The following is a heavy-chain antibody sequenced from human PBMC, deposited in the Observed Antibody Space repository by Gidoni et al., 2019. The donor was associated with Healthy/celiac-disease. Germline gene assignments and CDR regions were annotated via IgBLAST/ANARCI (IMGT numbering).Heavy chain of an antibody. Sequence: EVQLVESGGGLVKPGGSLRLSCAASGFTFSSYSMNWVCQAPGKGLEWVSSISSSSSYIYYADSVKGRVTISRDKAKNSLYLQMNSLRAEDTAVYYCARDLYYYGSWSALDYWGQGTLVTVSS. D-gene: IGHD3-10*01. V-gene: IGHV3-21*01. CDR2: ISSSSSYI. J-gene: IGHJ4*02. CDR3: ARDLYYYGSWSALDY. CDR1: GFTFSSYS.